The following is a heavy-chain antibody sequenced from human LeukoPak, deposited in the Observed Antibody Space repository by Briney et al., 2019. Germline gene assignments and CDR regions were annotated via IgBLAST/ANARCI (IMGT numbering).Heavy chain of an antibody. CDR2: INPRGGST. CDR3: ARDSPLRGCVDY. V-gene: IGHV1-46*01. CDR1: GYTFTSYY. J-gene: IGHJ4*02. Sequence: ASVKVSCKASGYTFTSYYMHWVRQAPGQGLEWMGIINPRGGSTSYAQKFQGRVTMTRDTSTSTVYMELSSLRSEDTAVYYCARDSPLRGCVDYWGQGTLVTVSS. D-gene: IGHD6-19*01.